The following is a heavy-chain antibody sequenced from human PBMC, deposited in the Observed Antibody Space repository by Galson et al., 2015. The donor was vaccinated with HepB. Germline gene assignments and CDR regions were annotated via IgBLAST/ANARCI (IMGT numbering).Heavy chain of an antibody. V-gene: IGHV3-21*01. CDR1: GFAFSSSS. J-gene: IGHJ2*01. Sequence: SLRLSCAASGFAFSSSSMNWIRQAPGKGLEWNSSITNSGTYIHYADSVRGRFTVSRDNAKQSPYLQMNSLRAEDTAVYYCARALVVIDHWYFDLWGRGTLVTVSS. D-gene: IGHD3-22*01. CDR3: ARALVVIDHWYFDL. CDR2: ITNSGTYI.